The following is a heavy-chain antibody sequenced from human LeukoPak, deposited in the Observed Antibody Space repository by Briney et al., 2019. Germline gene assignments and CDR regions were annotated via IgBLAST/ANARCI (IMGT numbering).Heavy chain of an antibody. V-gene: IGHV3-7*01. Sequence: PGGSLRLSCEASGFTLSSFWMTWLRQAPGEGLEWVANIKQDGSEENYMDSVKGRFTISRDNAKNSVYLKMSSLRAEDTAVYNCARGTVFGDYWGQGTLVTVSS. CDR1: GFTLSSFW. J-gene: IGHJ4*02. D-gene: IGHD3-3*01. CDR2: IKQDGSEE. CDR3: ARGTVFGDY.